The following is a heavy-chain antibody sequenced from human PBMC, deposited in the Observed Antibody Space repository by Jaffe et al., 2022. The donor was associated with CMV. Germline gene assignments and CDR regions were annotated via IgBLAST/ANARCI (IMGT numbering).Heavy chain of an antibody. D-gene: IGHD3-3*01. CDR3: AGDRSESKWFDP. CDR2: IWYDGSNE. V-gene: IGHV3-33*08. J-gene: IGHJ5*02. CDR1: GITFRNFG. Sequence: QVQLVESGGGVVQTGMSLRLSCAASGITFRNFGMHWVRQAPGKGLEWVAFIWYDGSNEFHADSVKGRFKISRDNSKNTLYLQMNSLRIEDTAVYYCAGDRSESKWFDPWGQGTRVTVSS.